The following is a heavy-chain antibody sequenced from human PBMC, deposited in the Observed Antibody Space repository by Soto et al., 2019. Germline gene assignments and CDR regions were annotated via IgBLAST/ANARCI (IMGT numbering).Heavy chain of an antibody. CDR3: RLIVITPPDSRSPFDD. J-gene: IGHJ4*02. V-gene: IGHV4-34*01. D-gene: IGHD2-21*01. CDR1: VGSFSGYY. Sequence: SETLSLTCAVYVGSFSGYYWSWIRHPPGKGLEWIGEINHSGSTNYNPSLKSRVTISVDTSKNQFSLKLSSVTAADTAVYYCRLIVITPPDSRSPFDDWSQGTLVTVPA. CDR2: INHSGST.